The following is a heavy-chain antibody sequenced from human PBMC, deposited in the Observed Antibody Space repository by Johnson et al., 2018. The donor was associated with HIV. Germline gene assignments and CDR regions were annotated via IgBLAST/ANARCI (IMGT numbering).Heavy chain of an antibody. CDR3: ARESLLITPRRDDAFDI. J-gene: IGHJ3*02. D-gene: IGHD6-6*01. Sequence: VQLVESGGGLVEPGGSLRLSCGASGFTFSRYWMSWVRQAPGKGLEWVANIKQDGSDKYYVDSVKGRFTISRDNAKNSLYLQMNSLTAEDTALYYCARESLLITPRRDDAFDIWGQGTMVTVSS. CDR1: GFTFSRYW. V-gene: IGHV3-7*03. CDR2: IKQDGSDK.